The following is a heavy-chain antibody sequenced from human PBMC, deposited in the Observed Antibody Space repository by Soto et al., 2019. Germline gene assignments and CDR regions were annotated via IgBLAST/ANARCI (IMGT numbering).Heavy chain of an antibody. J-gene: IGHJ3*02. D-gene: IGHD6-6*01. Sequence: SETLSLTCTVSGGSISSSSYYWGWIRQPPGKGLEWIGSIYYSGSTYYNPSLKSRVTISVDTSKNQFSLKLSPVTAADTAVYYCARHRDSSSSVVHLWGFDAFDIWGQGTMVTVSS. CDR1: GGSISSSSYY. CDR3: ARHRDSSSSVVHLWGFDAFDI. V-gene: IGHV4-39*01. CDR2: IYYSGST.